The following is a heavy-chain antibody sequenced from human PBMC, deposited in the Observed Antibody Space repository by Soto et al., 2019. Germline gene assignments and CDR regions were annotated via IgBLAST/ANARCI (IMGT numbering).Heavy chain of an antibody. Sequence: QVQLVESGGGLVKPGGSLRLSCAASGFTFSDYYMSWIRQAPGKGLEWVSYISSSSTYTNYADSVKGRFTISRDNAKNSLYLQMHSLRAEDTAVYYCARVLVTTSLDAFDIWGQGTMVTVSS. J-gene: IGHJ3*02. CDR3: ARVLVTTSLDAFDI. CDR2: ISSSSTYT. CDR1: GFTFSDYY. D-gene: IGHD4-17*01. V-gene: IGHV3-11*06.